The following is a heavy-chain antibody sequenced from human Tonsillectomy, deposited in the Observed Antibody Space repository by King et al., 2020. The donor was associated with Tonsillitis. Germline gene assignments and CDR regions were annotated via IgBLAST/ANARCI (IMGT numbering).Heavy chain of an antibody. V-gene: IGHV3-48*04. J-gene: IGHJ4*02. Sequence: VQLVESGGGLAQPGGSLRLSCAASGFTFSSYPMNWVRQAPGKGLEWLSYISGSGNTIHYADSVKGRFTISRDIANNSLYLQMNSLRAEDTAVYYCARAPNFYYDSSDYVDYWGQGTLVTVSS. D-gene: IGHD3-22*01. CDR2: ISGSGNTI. CDR3: ARAPNFYYDSSDYVDY. CDR1: GFTFSSYP.